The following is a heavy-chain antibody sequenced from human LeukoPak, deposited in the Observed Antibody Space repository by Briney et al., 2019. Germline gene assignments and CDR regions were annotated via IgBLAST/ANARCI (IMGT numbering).Heavy chain of an antibody. Sequence: PSETLSLTCTVSGGSMSSYYWSWIRQSPGKGLEWVGYISYSGTTNYNPSLKSRVTMSLGTSKNRFSLNLTSVTAADTAVYYCARHGSGTSLALYPWGQGTLVTVSS. CDR3: ARHGSGTSLALYP. V-gene: IGHV4-59*08. CDR1: GGSMSSYY. J-gene: IGHJ5*02. D-gene: IGHD3-10*01. CDR2: ISYSGTT.